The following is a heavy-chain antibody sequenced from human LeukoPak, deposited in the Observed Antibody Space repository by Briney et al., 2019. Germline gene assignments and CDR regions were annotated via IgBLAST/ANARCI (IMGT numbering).Heavy chain of an antibody. CDR3: ARDGDSSSWYIFYYYYYMDV. CDR1: GFTFSSYG. V-gene: IGHV3-33*01. CDR2: MWNDGSNK. Sequence: PGRSLRLSCAASGFTFSSYGMHWVRQAPGKGLDGVAVMWNDGSNKYYADSVKGRFTIARDNSKNTLYLQMNSLRAEDTAVYYCARDGDSSSWYIFYYYYYMDVWGKGTTVTVSS. D-gene: IGHD6-13*01. J-gene: IGHJ6*03.